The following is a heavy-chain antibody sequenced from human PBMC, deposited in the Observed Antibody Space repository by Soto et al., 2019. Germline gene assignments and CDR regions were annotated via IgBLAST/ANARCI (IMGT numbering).Heavy chain of an antibody. J-gene: IGHJ6*02. D-gene: IGHD3-3*01. CDR3: ARDYLYHDFWSGYYTDYYYYGMDV. V-gene: IGHV3-30-3*01. Sequence: PGGSLRLSCAASGFTFSSYAMHWVRQAPGKGLEWVAVISYDGSNKYYADSVKGRFTISRDNSKNTLYLQMNSLRAEDTAVYYCARDYLYHDFWSGYYTDYYYYGMDVWGQGTTVTVSS. CDR1: GFTFSSYA. CDR2: ISYDGSNK.